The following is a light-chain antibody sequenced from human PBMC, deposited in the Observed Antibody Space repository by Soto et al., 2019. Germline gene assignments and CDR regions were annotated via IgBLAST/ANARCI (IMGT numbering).Light chain of an antibody. CDR3: QQRGSWPIT. V-gene: IGKV3-11*01. Sequence: EVVLTQSPATLSLSPGERATLSCTARQSLSGYLAWYQQKPGQPPRLLIYDASTRATGIPARFSGRGSETGVTLTITSLEPEDFAMYYCQQRGSWPITFGQGTRLEI. J-gene: IGKJ5*01. CDR1: QSLSGY. CDR2: DAS.